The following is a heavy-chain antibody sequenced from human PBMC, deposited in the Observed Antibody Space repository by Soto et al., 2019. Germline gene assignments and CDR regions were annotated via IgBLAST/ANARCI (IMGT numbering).Heavy chain of an antibody. CDR1: GGSISSGDYY. CDR3: ARIHFGDEPSYYYYGMDV. J-gene: IGHJ6*02. CDR2: IFYSASIYQSGNT. D-gene: IGHD4-17*01. Sequence: SETLSLTCTVSGGSISSGDYYWSWVRHHPRKGLEWIGYIFYSASIYQSGNTYYNPSLKSRVTISVDTSKNQFSLKLSSVTAADTAVYYCARIHFGDEPSYYYYGMDVWGQGTTVTVSS. V-gene: IGHV4-30-4*08.